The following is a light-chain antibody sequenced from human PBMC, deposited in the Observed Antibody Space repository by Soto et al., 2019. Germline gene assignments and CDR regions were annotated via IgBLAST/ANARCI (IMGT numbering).Light chain of an antibody. CDR3: QPRSNWPWT. CDR2: DAS. J-gene: IGKJ1*01. V-gene: IGKV3-11*01. CDR1: QSVSTY. Sequence: EIVLTQSPATLSLSPGERATLSCRASQSVSTYLAWYQQKPGQAPRLLIYDASNSATGIPARFSGSGSATDFTLTIRRLEPEEFAVYYGQPRSNWPWTFGQGTKVEIK.